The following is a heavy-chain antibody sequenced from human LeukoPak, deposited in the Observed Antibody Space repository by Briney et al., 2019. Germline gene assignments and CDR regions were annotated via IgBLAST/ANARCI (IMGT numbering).Heavy chain of an antibody. CDR2: INAGNGNT. Sequence: ASVKVSCKASGYTFTSYAMHWVRQAPGQRLEWMGWINAGNGNTKYSQKFQGRVTITRDTSASTAYMELSSLRSEDTAVYYCARVYSSSWYWGDYWGQGTLVTVSS. CDR3: ARVYSSSWYWGDY. CDR1: GYTFTSYA. V-gene: IGHV1-3*01. D-gene: IGHD6-13*01. J-gene: IGHJ4*02.